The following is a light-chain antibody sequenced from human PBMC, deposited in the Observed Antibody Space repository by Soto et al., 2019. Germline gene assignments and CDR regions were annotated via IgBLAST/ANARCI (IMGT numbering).Light chain of an antibody. CDR2: SND. Sequence: QSVLTQPPSASGTPGQRVAMSCSGSSSDIGSNTVNWYQQLPGTAPKLLIHSNDQRPSGVPGRFSGSRSGTSASLAISGLQSEDEADYYCAAWDDSLSGWVFGGGTKVTVL. CDR3: AAWDDSLSGWV. CDR1: SSDIGSNT. J-gene: IGLJ3*02. V-gene: IGLV1-44*01.